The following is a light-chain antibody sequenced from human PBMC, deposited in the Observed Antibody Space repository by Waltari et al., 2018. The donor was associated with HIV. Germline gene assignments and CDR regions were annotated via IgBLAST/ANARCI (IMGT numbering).Light chain of an antibody. CDR2: DNV. J-gene: IGLJ3*02. Sequence: QSVLTLPPSVSGAPGQCVTISCTVAGSHLTAGHDAHWYHPLPGTAPTLLISDNVNRPSGVPYRFSESPSGTSTSLSLTGLQAEDEADYYGHSYDRGLGGSVFGGGTKVTV. CDR3: HSYDRGLGGSV. CDR1: GSHLTAGHD. V-gene: IGLV1-40*01.